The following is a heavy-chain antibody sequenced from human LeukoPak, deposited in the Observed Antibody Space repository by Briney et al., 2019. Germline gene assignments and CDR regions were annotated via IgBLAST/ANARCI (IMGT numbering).Heavy chain of an antibody. Sequence: PSETLSLTCAVYGGSFSGYYWSWIRQPPGKGLEWIGEINHSGSTNYIPSLKSRVTISVDTSKNQFSLKLSSVTAADTAVYYCARGDLMDFDYWGQGTLVTVSS. J-gene: IGHJ4*02. CDR3: ARGDLMDFDY. CDR1: GGSFSGYY. D-gene: IGHD5-24*01. V-gene: IGHV4-34*01. CDR2: INHSGST.